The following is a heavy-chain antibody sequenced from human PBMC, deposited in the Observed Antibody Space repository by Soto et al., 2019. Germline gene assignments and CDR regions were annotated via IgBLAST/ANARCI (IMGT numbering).Heavy chain of an antibody. Sequence: PGGSLRLSCAASGFTFSSYSMNWVRQAPGKGLEWVSYISSSSSTIYYADSVKGRFTISRDNAKNSLYLQMNSLRDEDTAVYYCATDYDSSAPIDAFDIWGQGTVVTVSS. CDR2: ISSSSSTI. D-gene: IGHD3-22*01. CDR3: ATDYDSSAPIDAFDI. V-gene: IGHV3-48*02. CDR1: GFTFSSYS. J-gene: IGHJ3*02.